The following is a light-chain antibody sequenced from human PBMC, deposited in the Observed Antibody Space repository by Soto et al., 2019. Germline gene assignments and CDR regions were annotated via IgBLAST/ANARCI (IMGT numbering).Light chain of an antibody. CDR1: QSVSSY. J-gene: IGKJ2*01. Sequence: EIVLTQSPATLSLSPGERATLSCRASQSVSSYLAWYQQKPGQAPWLLIYDASNRATGIPARFSGSGSGTDFTLTISRLEPEDFAVYYCQQRSNWPTTFGQGPKLEIK. CDR3: QQRSNWPTT. CDR2: DAS. V-gene: IGKV3-11*01.